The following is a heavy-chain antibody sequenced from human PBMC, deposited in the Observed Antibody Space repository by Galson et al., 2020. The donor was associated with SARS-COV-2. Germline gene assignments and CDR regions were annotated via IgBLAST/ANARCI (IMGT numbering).Heavy chain of an antibody. J-gene: IGHJ3*01. CDR2: IYWDDDE. CDR1: GFSLTTSGVG. V-gene: IGHV2-5*02. Sequence: SGPTLVKPTQTLTLTCTFSGFSLTTSGVGVGWIRQPPGKALEWLAIIYWDDDERYSPSLKSRLTITKDTSKNQVVLTMTNMDPVDTATYYCAHRGSDSGDGGDDGDVYYSAFGVWGQGTMVTVAS. D-gene: IGHD2-21*01. CDR3: AHRGSDSGDGGDDGDVYYSAFGV.